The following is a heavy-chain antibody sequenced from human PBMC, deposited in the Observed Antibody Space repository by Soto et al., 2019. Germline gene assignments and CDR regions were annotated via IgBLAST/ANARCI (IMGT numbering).Heavy chain of an antibody. CDR2: IWYDGSNK. J-gene: IGHJ6*02. CDR3: ASPGIAVAGRDYYYGMDV. CDR1: GFTFSSYG. V-gene: IGHV3-33*01. Sequence: QVQLVESGGGVVQPGRSLRLSCAASGFTFSSYGMHWVRQAPGKGLEWVAVIWYDGSNKYYADSVKGRFTISRDNSKNTLYLQINSLRAEDTAVYYCASPGIAVAGRDYYYGMDVWGQGTTVTVSS. D-gene: IGHD6-19*01.